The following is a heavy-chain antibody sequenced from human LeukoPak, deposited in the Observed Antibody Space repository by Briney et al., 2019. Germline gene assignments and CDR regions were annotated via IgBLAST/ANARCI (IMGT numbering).Heavy chain of an antibody. CDR3: ARVRYSYGYDW. CDR1: GFTFGNYW. D-gene: IGHD5-18*01. J-gene: IGHJ4*02. V-gene: IGHV3-74*01. Sequence: GGSLRLSCAASGFTFGNYWMHWVRQAPGKGLVWVSRINSDGRSISYADSVKGRFTISRNNAKNTLYLQMNSLRAEDTAVYYCARVRYSYGYDWWGQGTLVTVSS. CDR2: INSDGRSI.